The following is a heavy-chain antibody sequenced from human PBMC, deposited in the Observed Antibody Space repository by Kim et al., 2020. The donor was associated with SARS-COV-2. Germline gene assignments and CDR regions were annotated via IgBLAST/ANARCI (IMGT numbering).Heavy chain of an antibody. J-gene: IGHJ4*02. CDR3: ARAAEQLVDTLFDY. V-gene: IGHV3-74*01. D-gene: IGHD6-6*01. CDR2: INSDGSST. CDR1: GFTFSSYW. Sequence: GGSLRLSCAASGFTFSSYWMHWVRQAPGKGLVWVSRINSDGSSTSYADSVKGRFTISRDNAKNTLYLQMNSLRAEDTAVYYCARAAEQLVDTLFDYWGQGTLVTVSS.